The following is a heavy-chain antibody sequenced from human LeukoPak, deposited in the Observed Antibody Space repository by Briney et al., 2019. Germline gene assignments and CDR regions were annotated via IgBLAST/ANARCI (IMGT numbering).Heavy chain of an antibody. D-gene: IGHD5-24*01. J-gene: IGHJ5*02. CDR2: IYYSGST. CDR1: GGSISSYY. Sequence: SETLSLTCTVSGGSISSYYWSWIRQPPGKGLEWIGYIYYSGSTNYNPSLKSRVTILVDTSKNQFSLKLSSVTAADTAVYYCARDRGNWFDPWGQGTLVTVSS. CDR3: ARDRGNWFDP. V-gene: IGHV4-59*01.